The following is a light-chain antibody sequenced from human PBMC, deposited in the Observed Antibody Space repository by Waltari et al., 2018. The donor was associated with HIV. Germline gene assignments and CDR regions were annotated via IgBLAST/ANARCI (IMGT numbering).Light chain of an antibody. CDR3: QQTLRSPQT. Sequence: DIQMTQSPSSLSASVGDTVTITCRARLSIDNYLNWYQQTPGKAPRLLIFGATRLQSGVPSRFRGSGSGSDFTLTVISLQPEDFATYYCQQTLRSPQTFGQGTRLDIK. CDR2: GAT. V-gene: IGKV1-39*01. CDR1: LSIDNY. J-gene: IGKJ5*01.